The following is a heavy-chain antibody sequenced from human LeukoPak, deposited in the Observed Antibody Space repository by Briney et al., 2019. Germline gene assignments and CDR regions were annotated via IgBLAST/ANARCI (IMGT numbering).Heavy chain of an antibody. CDR1: GFTFNPYS. Sequence: KPGGSLRLSCAASGFTFNPYSMDWVRQAPGKGLEWVSSIVGSSSYIYYADSVKGRFTISRDDAQNSLYLQMNSLRAEDTALYYCASRYFGWSPFDYWGQGTLVTVSS. CDR2: IVGSSSYI. V-gene: IGHV3-21*01. D-gene: IGHD3-9*01. J-gene: IGHJ4*02. CDR3: ASRYFGWSPFDY.